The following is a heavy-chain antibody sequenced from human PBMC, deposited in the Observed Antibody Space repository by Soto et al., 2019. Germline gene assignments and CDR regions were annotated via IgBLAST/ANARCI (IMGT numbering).Heavy chain of an antibody. J-gene: IGHJ4*02. V-gene: IGHV3-30*18. Sequence: GGPLRLSCAASGFTFSSYGMHWVRQAPGKGLEWVAVISYDGSNKYYADSVKGRFTISRDNSKNTLYLQMNSLRAEDTAVYYCAKEYYYDRHFDYWGQGTLVTVSS. CDR2: ISYDGSNK. D-gene: IGHD3-22*01. CDR3: AKEYYYDRHFDY. CDR1: GFTFSSYG.